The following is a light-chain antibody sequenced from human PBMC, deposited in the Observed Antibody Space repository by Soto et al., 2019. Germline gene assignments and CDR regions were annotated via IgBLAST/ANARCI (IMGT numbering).Light chain of an antibody. Sequence: DIQMTQSPSSLSASVGDRVTITCRASHDITNSLVWFQQKPGKAPKSLIYAASSLLSGVPSKCSGSGSGTHFTLTISNLQPDDFATYYCQQYNRYSRTFGQGTKLEIK. J-gene: IGKJ2*01. V-gene: IGKV1-16*02. CDR1: HDITNS. CDR2: AAS. CDR3: QQYNRYSRT.